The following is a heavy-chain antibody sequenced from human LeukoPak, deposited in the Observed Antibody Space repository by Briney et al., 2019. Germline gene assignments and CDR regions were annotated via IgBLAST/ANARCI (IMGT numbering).Heavy chain of an antibody. CDR1: GFTVSSNY. J-gene: IGHJ4*02. Sequence: GGSLRLSCAASGFTVSSNYMSWVRQAPGKGLEWVSVIYSGGSTYYADSVKGRFTISRDNAKNSLYLQMNSLRAEDTAVYYCARGILAYYYDSSGYQDYWGQGTLVTVSS. D-gene: IGHD3-22*01. CDR3: ARGILAYYYDSSGYQDY. V-gene: IGHV3-53*01. CDR2: IYSGGST.